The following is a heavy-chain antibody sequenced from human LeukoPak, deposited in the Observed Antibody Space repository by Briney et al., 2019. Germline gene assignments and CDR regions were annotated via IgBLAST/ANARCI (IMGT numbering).Heavy chain of an antibody. CDR3: ARDGHFDY. CDR1: GYTFTIFY. Sequence: SVKVSSKASGYTFTIFYMHWVRQAPGQGLEWMGWINPNSGGTNYAQKFQGRVAMTRDTSISTAYMELSRLRSDDTAVYYCARDGHFDYWGQGPLITVSS. V-gene: IGHV1-2*02. J-gene: IGHJ4*02. CDR2: INPNSGGT.